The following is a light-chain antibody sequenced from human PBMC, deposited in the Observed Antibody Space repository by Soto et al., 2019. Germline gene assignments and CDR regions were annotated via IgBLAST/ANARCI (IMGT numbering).Light chain of an antibody. J-gene: IGLJ1*01. CDR1: SSDVGGYNS. CDR3: CSYTNTNTLV. V-gene: IGLV2-14*01. Sequence: QSALTQPASVSGSPGQSIAISCTGTSSDVGGYNSVSWYQQHPGKVPKVMIYGVTNRPSGVSDRFSGSKSGNTASLTISGLQADDEAEYYCCSYTNTNTLVFGTGTKVTVL. CDR2: GVT.